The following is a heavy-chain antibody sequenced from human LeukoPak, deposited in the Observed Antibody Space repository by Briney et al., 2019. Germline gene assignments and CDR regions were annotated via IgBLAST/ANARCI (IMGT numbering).Heavy chain of an antibody. CDR3: AKAGAYGSGSYYSWFDT. D-gene: IGHD3-10*01. CDR1: GFSFNSDA. V-gene: IGHV3-23*01. J-gene: IGHJ5*02. CDR2: ISSSGGNT. Sequence: GGSQRLSCAASGFSFNSDAMSWVRQAPGKGLEWVSTISSSGGNTYYADSVKGRFTISRDNSKNTLYLQMNSLRAEDTAVYYCAKAGAYGSGSYYSWFDTWGQGTLITVFS.